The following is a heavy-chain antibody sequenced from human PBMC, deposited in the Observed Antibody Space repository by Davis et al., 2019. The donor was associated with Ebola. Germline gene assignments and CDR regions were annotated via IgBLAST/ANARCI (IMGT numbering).Heavy chain of an antibody. CDR1: GYTFTSYY. CDR2: INPNGGST. Sequence: AASVKVSCKASGYTFTSYYMHWVRQAPGHGLEWMGIINPNGGSTRYAQKFQGRVTMTRDTSTSTVYMELSSLRSEDTAVYYCARAVDYYDSSPSDFDYWGQGTLVTVSS. V-gene: IGHV1-46*01. J-gene: IGHJ4*02. D-gene: IGHD3-22*01. CDR3: ARAVDYYDSSPSDFDY.